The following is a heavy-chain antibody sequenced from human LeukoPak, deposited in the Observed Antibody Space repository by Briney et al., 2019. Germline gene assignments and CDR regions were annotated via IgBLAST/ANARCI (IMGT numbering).Heavy chain of an antibody. CDR3: ARSRITMVRGVADNWFDP. Sequence: GASVKVYCKTSGYTFTSYAMHWVRQAAGQRLEWMEWINAGNGNTKYSQKFQGRVTITRDTSASTAYMELSSLRSEDTAVYYCARSRITMVRGVADNWFDPWGQGTLVTVSS. V-gene: IGHV1-3*01. J-gene: IGHJ5*02. CDR2: INAGNGNT. CDR1: GYTFTSYA. D-gene: IGHD3-10*01.